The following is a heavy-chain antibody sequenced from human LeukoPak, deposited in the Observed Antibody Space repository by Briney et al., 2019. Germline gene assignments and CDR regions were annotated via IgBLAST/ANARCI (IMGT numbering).Heavy chain of an antibody. CDR2: INPSGGNT. Sequence: GASVKVSCKASGYTFTGYYMHWVRQAPGQGLEWMGIINPSGGNTNYAQKFQGRVTMTRDTSTSTLYMELSSLRSEDTAVYYCARRAKGSWINDAFDIWGQGTMVTVSS. CDR3: ARRAKGSWINDAFDI. CDR1: GYTFTGYY. J-gene: IGHJ3*02. D-gene: IGHD2-2*03. V-gene: IGHV1-46*01.